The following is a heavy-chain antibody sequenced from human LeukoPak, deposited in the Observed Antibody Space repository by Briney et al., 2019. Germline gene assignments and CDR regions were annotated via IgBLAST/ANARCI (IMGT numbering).Heavy chain of an antibody. CDR1: GGSISSGSYY. V-gene: IGHV4-61*02. CDR3: ARDEYYYDSSGYSRFDY. CDR2: IYTSGST. J-gene: IGHJ4*02. Sequence: SETLSLTCTVSGGSISSGSYYWSWIRQPAGKGLEWIGRIYTSGSTNYNPSLKSRVTISVDTSKNQFSLKLSSVTAADTAVYYCARDEYYYDSSGYSRFDYWGQGTLVTVSS. D-gene: IGHD3-22*01.